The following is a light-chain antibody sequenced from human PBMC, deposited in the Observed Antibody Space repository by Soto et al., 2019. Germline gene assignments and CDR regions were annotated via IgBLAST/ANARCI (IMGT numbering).Light chain of an antibody. CDR3: HQYGSAPAWT. CDR1: QSISSNY. V-gene: IGKV3-20*01. CDR2: GAS. J-gene: IGKJ1*01. Sequence: EIVLTQSPGTLSLFPGERATLSCRASQSISSNYLAWYQQKPGQAPRLLIHGASNRATGIPDRFSGAGSGTDFPLTISSLEPEDFAVYYCHQYGSAPAWTFGQGTKVEIK.